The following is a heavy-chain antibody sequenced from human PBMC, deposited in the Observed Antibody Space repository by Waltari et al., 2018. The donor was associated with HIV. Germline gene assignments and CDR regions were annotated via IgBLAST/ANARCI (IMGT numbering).Heavy chain of an antibody. J-gene: IGHJ2*01. CDR2: FYYTGGT. Sequence: QLQLQESGPGLVKPSETLSLTCAVSGGSVSSSSYFWGWIRQPPGKGLEWVGGFYYTGGTYYNPSLKRRVPISVDTSKNQFSLKVTSVTAADTAVYYCARHALRVGAAYWNFDLWGRGTLVTVSS. V-gene: IGHV4-39*01. D-gene: IGHD1-26*01. CDR3: ARHALRVGAAYWNFDL. CDR1: GGSVSSSSYF.